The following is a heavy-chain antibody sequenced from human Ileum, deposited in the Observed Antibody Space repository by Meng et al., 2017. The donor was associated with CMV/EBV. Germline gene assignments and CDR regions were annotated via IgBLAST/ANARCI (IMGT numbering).Heavy chain of an antibody. D-gene: IGHD3-3*01. Sequence: GGSLRLSCAASGLIFSTYWMHWVRQVPGKGLVWVAHINRGGTSTLYADSVKGRFTISRDNANNTLYLQMNSLRAEDSAVYFCATGSGSPLRYWGQGTLVTVSS. J-gene: IGHJ4*02. CDR2: INRGGTST. CDR3: ATGSGSPLRY. CDR1: GLIFSTYW. V-gene: IGHV3-74*01.